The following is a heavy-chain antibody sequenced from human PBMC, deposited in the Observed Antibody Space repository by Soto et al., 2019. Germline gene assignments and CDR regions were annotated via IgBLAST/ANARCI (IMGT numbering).Heavy chain of an antibody. CDR2: IIPTFGTA. Sequence: SVKVSFKASGGTFSSYAISSVRQAPGQGLEWMGGIIPTFGTANYAQKFQGRVTITADESTSKAYMELSSLRSEDTAVYYCARAYYDFWSGYRDTPYYYYGMDVWGQGTTVSVSS. CDR3: ARAYYDFWSGYRDTPYYYYGMDV. V-gene: IGHV1-69*13. J-gene: IGHJ6*02. CDR1: GGTFSSYA. D-gene: IGHD3-3*01.